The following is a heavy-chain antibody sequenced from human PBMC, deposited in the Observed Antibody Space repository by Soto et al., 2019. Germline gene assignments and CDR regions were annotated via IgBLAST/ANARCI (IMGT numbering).Heavy chain of an antibody. V-gene: IGHV4-59*08. CDR2: IYYSGST. CDR1: GGSISSYY. Sequence: SETLSLTCTVSGGSISSYYWSWIRQPPGKGLEWIGYIYYSGSTNYNPSLKSRVTISVDTSKNQFSLKLSSVTAADTAVYYCASYNYDFWSGYYRAFEIWGQGTMVTVSS. J-gene: IGHJ3*02. CDR3: ASYNYDFWSGYYRAFEI. D-gene: IGHD3-3*01.